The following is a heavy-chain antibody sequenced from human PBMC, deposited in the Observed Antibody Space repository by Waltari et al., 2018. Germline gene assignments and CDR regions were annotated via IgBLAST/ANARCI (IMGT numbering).Heavy chain of an antibody. J-gene: IGHJ6*03. CDR1: GFRFNAYT. CDR3: ASHPEDFYYYMDV. V-gene: IGHV3-21*06. CDR2: IGSSSTYT. Sequence: EVQLVESGGGLVKPGGPLRLSCAASGFRFNAYTMNWVRQTPGKGLELVSSIGSSSTYTYYADSVKCRFTISRDNAANSLYLEMNALRPDDTGVYYCASHPEDFYYYMDVWGKGTTVTVSS.